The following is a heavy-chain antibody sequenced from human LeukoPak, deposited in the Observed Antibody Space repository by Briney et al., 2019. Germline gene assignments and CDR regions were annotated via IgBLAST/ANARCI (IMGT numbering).Heavy chain of an antibody. CDR2: IYYSGSI. D-gene: IGHD5-24*01. CDR1: GGSISSYY. Sequence: PSETLSLTCTVSGGSISSYYWSWIRQPPGKGLEWIGYIYYSGSINYNPSLKSRVTISVDTSKNQFSLKLSSVTAADTAVYYCARDYGRDGYNLDAFDIWGQGTMVTVSS. V-gene: IGHV4-59*01. J-gene: IGHJ3*02. CDR3: ARDYGRDGYNLDAFDI.